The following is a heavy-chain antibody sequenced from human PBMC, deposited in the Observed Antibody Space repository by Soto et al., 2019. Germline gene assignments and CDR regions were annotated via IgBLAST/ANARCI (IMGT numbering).Heavy chain of an antibody. D-gene: IGHD3-9*01. Sequence: SETLSLTCTVSGDSISSYYWSWLRQPPGKGLECIRYAYCRGSTSFHPPLKRRVTLAVDTSKNQFSLKLSSVTAADTAVYYCARGLAHYDILTGYSPAGNWFDTWGQGTLVTVS. J-gene: IGHJ5*02. CDR3: ARGLAHYDILTGYSPAGNWFDT. CDR1: GDSISSYY. V-gene: IGHV4-59*01. CDR2: AYCRGST.